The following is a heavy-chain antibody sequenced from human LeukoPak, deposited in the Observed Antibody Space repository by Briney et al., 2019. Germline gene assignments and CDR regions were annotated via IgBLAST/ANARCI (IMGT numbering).Heavy chain of an antibody. J-gene: IGHJ6*03. CDR1: GGSFCGYY. D-gene: IGHD6-6*01. CDR3: ARRVPSLARPLLYYYYYYMDV. V-gene: IGHV4-34*01. CDR2: INHSGST. Sequence: SETLSLTCDVYGGSFCGYYWSWIPQPPGKGPEWIGEINHSGSTNYNPSLKSRVTISVDTSKNQFSLKLSSVTAADTAVYYCARRVPSLARPLLYYYYYYMDVWGKGTTVTISS.